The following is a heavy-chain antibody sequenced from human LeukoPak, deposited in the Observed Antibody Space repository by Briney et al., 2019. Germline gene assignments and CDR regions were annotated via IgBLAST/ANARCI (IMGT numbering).Heavy chain of an antibody. CDR3: ARVITIAAAGIYYYYGMDV. CDR1: GGTFSSYA. D-gene: IGHD6-13*01. V-gene: IGHV1-69*05. CDR2: IIPIFGTA. J-gene: IGHJ6*02. Sequence: GASVKVSCKASGGTFSSYAISWVRQAPGQGLEWMGGIIPIFGTANYAQKLQGRVTMTTDTSTSTAYMELRSLRSYDTAVYYCARVITIAAAGIYYYYGMDVWGQGTTVTVSS.